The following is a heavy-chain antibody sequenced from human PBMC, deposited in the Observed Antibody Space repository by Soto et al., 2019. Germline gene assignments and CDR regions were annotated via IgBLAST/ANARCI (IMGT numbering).Heavy chain of an antibody. D-gene: IGHD3-10*01. CDR3: AKRASGSYFDY. V-gene: IGHV3-23*01. J-gene: IGHJ4*02. Sequence: EVQLLESGGGLVQPGGSLRLSCAASGFTFSSYAMNWVRQAPGKGQEWVSVISGSGGSTYYADSVKGRFTISRDNSKNTLYLQMKSLGAEDTAVYYCAKRASGSYFDYWGQGTLVTVSS. CDR1: GFTFSSYA. CDR2: ISGSGGST.